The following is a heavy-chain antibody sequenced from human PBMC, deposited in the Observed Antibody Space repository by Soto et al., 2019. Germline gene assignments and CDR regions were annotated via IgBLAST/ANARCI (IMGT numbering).Heavy chain of an antibody. CDR1: GYLFTAYS. CDR2: VNPSGGST. V-gene: IGHV1-46*01. Sequence: GASVKVSCKASGYLFTAYSMHWVRLAPGQGLEWMGVVNPSGGSTKYAQNFQGRVTMTRDMSTTTIYMELSSLRSDDTAIYYCAREENCSGGTCYSEYFHRWGQGTLVTVSS. CDR3: AREENCSGGTCYSEYFHR. J-gene: IGHJ1*01. D-gene: IGHD2-15*01.